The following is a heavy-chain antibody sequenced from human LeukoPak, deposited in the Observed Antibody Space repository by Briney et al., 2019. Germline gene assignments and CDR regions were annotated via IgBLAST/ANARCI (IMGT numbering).Heavy chain of an antibody. CDR2: IYYSGST. J-gene: IGHJ6*02. CDR3: ARGKYSSSWYPVLYYYYGMDV. V-gene: IGHV4-59*01. CDR1: GGSISSYY. Sequence: PSETLSLTCTVSGGSISSYYWSWIRQPPGKGLEWIGYIYYSGSTNYNPSLKSRVTISVDTSKNQFSLRLSSVTAADTAVYYCARGKYSSSWYPVLYYYYGMDVWGQGTTVTVSS. D-gene: IGHD6-13*01.